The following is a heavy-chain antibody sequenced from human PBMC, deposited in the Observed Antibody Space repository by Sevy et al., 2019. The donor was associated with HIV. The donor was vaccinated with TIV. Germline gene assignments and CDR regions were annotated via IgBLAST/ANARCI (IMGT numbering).Heavy chain of an antibody. CDR3: ARGGLDSNWFNSFDY. Sequence: GGSLRLSCAVSGLTVSSNYMSWVRQAPGKGLEWVSLIYSGGATYYADSVNGRFTISGDDSKNTLYLQMDSLRAEDTAVYYCARGGLDSNWFNSFDYWGRGTLVTVSS. CDR2: IYSGGAT. J-gene: IGHJ4*02. CDR1: GLTVSSNY. D-gene: IGHD6-13*01. V-gene: IGHV3-53*01.